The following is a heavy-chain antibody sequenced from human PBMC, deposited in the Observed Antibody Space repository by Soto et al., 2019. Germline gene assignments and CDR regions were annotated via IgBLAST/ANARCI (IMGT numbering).Heavy chain of an antibody. CDR3: ARGVKEWERLYYSGMDV. D-gene: IGHD1-26*01. CDR1: GGTFSSFL. CDR2: IMPTFGTS. V-gene: IGHV1-69*01. J-gene: IGHJ6*02. Sequence: QVQLLQSGAEVKKPGSSVKVSCQASGGTFSSFLVSWVRQAPGQGLEWMAGIMPTFGTSNYAQKFHDRVTITADESTRTVYMQLSSLTSEDTAVXXXARGVKEWERLYYSGMDVWGPGTTVTVSS.